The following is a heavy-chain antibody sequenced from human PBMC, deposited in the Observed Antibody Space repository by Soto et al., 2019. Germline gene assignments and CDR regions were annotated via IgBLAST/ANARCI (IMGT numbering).Heavy chain of an antibody. Sequence: GGSLRLSCAASGFTFSSYAMHWVRQAPGKGLEWVAVISYDGSNKYYADSVKGRFTISRDNSKNTLYLQMNSLRAEDTAVYYCASGGDTMIVVVIDYWGQGTLVTVSS. CDR1: GFTFSSYA. CDR3: ASGGDTMIVVVIDY. J-gene: IGHJ4*02. CDR2: ISYDGSNK. V-gene: IGHV3-30*04. D-gene: IGHD3-22*01.